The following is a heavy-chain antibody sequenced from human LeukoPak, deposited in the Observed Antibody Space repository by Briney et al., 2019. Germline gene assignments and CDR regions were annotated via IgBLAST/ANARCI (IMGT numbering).Heavy chain of an antibody. CDR1: GGSISGGGYS. D-gene: IGHD5-18*01. CDR3: ARTTEGGYTYDYFYYYYMDV. J-gene: IGHJ6*03. CDR2: IYYSGTI. Sequence: SETLSLTCAVSGGSISGGGYSWSWIRQPPGKGLEWIGYIYYSGTIYYNPSLKSRVTISVDTSKNQFSLKLSSVTAADTAVYYCARTTEGGYTYDYFYYYYMDVWGKGTTVTISS. V-gene: IGHV4-30-4*07.